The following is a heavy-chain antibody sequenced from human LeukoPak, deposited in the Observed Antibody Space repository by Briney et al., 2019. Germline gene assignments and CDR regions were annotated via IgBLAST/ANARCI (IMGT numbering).Heavy chain of an antibody. Sequence: PGGSLRLSCAASGFTFSDNWMHWVRQAPGKGLVWVSVISSDGRSTIYADSVKGRFTISRDNSKNTLYLQMNSLRAEDTAVYYCAKVTGDLYGWGQGTLVTVSS. CDR1: GFTFSDNW. J-gene: IGHJ4*02. CDR2: ISSDGRST. D-gene: IGHD1-14*01. CDR3: AKVTGDLYG. V-gene: IGHV3-74*01.